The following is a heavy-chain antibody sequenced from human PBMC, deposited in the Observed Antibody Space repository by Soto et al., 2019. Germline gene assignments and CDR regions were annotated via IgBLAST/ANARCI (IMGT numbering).Heavy chain of an antibody. CDR3: ARNILLVAAAGTDGDYYGMDV. CDR2: INAGNGST. D-gene: IGHD6-13*01. Sequence: ASVKVSCKASGYTFTSYAMHWVRQAPGQRLEWMGWINAGNGSTKYSQKFQGRVTITRDTSASTAYMELSSLRSEDTAVYYCARNILLVAAAGTDGDYYGMDVWGQGTTVTVSS. V-gene: IGHV1-3*01. CDR1: GYTFTSYA. J-gene: IGHJ6*02.